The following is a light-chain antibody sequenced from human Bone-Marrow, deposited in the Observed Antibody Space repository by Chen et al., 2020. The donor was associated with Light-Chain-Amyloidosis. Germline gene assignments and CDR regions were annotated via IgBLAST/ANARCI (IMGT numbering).Light chain of an antibody. CDR2: EDD. Sequence: NFMLTQPHSVSESPGQTVIISCTRSSGSIATNYVQWYQRRPGSSPTTVIYEDDQRPSGVPDRFSGSIDRSSNSASLTISGLKTEDEADYDCQSYQGSSQGVFGGGTKLTVL. CDR3: QSYQGSSQGV. J-gene: IGLJ3*02. V-gene: IGLV6-57*01. CDR1: SGSIATNY.